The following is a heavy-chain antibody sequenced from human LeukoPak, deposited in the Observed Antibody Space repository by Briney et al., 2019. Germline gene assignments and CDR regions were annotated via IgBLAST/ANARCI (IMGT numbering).Heavy chain of an antibody. Sequence: GESLKISCKGSGYSFATSWIGWVRQMPGKGLEWMGLIYPGDSDTRYSPSFQAQVTMSADKSISTAYLQWSSLKASDTAMYYCARPGSGYYVAFDIWGQGTMVTVSS. CDR1: GYSFATSW. V-gene: IGHV5-51*01. J-gene: IGHJ3*02. D-gene: IGHD3-22*01. CDR3: ARPGSGYYVAFDI. CDR2: IYPGDSDT.